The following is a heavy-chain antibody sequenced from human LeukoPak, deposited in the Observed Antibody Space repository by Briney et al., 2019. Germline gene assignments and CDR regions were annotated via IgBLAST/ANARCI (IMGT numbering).Heavy chain of an antibody. CDR1: GFIFSNYW. D-gene: IGHD3-10*01. CDR2: IKQSGSET. CDR3: ARVRGDYYMDV. Sequence: GGSLRPSCAASGFIFSNYWMTWVRQAPGKGLEWVAKIKQSGSETYYVDSLKGRLTISRDNAKNSLYLQMNSLRAEDTAVYYCARVRGDYYMDVWGKGTTVTVSS. V-gene: IGHV3-7*01. J-gene: IGHJ6*03.